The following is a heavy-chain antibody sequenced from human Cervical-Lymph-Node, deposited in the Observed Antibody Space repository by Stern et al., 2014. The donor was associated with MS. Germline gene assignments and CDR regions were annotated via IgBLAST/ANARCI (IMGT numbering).Heavy chain of an antibody. CDR1: GYTFTRYH. V-gene: IGHV1-46*01. Sequence: QMQLVQSGAEVKKPGASVKVSCKASGYTFTRYHMHWVRQAPGQGLERLGIINPSDAGTKYAQKFQGRVTMTRDTSTSTVYMDLRSLTSEDTAVYFCARDSTSWCADYWGQGTLVTVSS. CDR3: ARDSTSWCADY. D-gene: IGHD6-13*01. CDR2: INPSDAGT. J-gene: IGHJ4*02.